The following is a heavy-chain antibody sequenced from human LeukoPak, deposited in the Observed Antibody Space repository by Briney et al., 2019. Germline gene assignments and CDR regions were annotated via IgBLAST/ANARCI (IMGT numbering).Heavy chain of an antibody. CDR3: TTDRGYSSGWYGY. CDR2: IKSKTDGGTT. D-gene: IGHD6-19*01. Sequence: GGSLRLSCAASGFTFSNAWMSWVRQAPGKGLEWVGRIKSKTDGGTTDYAAPVKGRFTISRDDSTNTLYLQMNSLKTEDTAVYYCTTDRGYSSGWYGYWGQGTLVTVSS. V-gene: IGHV3-15*01. J-gene: IGHJ4*02. CDR1: GFTFSNAW.